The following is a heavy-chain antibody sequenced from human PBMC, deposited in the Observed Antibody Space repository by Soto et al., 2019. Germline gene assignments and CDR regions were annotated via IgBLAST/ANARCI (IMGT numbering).Heavy chain of an antibody. Sequence: SGPTLVNPTQTLTLTCTFSGFSLSTSGVGVGWIRQPPGKALEWLALIYWNDDKRYSPSLKSRLTITKDTSKNQVVLTMTNMGPVDTATYYCAHRRDILTGFDTDYWGQGTLVTVSS. V-gene: IGHV2-5*01. CDR1: GFSLSTSGVG. CDR2: IYWNDDK. J-gene: IGHJ4*02. D-gene: IGHD3-9*01. CDR3: AHRRDILTGFDTDY.